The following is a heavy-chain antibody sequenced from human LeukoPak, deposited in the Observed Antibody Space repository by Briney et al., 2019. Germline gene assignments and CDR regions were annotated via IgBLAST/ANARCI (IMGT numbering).Heavy chain of an antibody. J-gene: IGHJ4*02. Sequence: GGSLRLSCAASGLTFSSYAMSWVRQAPGKGLEWVSSISGNSGSTYYADSVKGRFTISRDNSKNTVYLQMNSLRAEDTAVYYCAKVSAWAMVGATYFDYWGQGTLVTVSS. CDR1: GLTFSSYA. CDR2: ISGNSGST. CDR3: AKVSAWAMVGATYFDY. V-gene: IGHV3-23*01. D-gene: IGHD1-26*01.